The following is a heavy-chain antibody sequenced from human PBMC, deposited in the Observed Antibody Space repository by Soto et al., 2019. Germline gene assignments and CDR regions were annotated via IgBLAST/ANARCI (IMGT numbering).Heavy chain of an antibody. Sequence: QVQLAESGGGVVQPGRSLRLSCAASGFTFSSYAMHWVRQAPGKGLEWVAVISYDGSNKYYADSVKGRFTISRDNSKNTLYLQMNSLRAEDTAVYYCARSFAVAGYYFDYWGQGTLVTVSS. D-gene: IGHD6-19*01. CDR2: ISYDGSNK. V-gene: IGHV3-30-3*01. J-gene: IGHJ4*02. CDR1: GFTFSSYA. CDR3: ARSFAVAGYYFDY.